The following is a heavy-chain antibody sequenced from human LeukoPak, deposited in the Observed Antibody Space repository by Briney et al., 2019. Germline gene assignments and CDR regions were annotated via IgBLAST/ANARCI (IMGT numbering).Heavy chain of an antibody. CDR3: ARGLLKPELRFLEWLSFPYYYGMDV. CDR2: INPSGGST. Sequence: GGSVKVSCKASGYTFTSYYMHWVRQAPGQGLEWMGIINPSGGSTSYAQKFQGRVTMTRDTSTSTVYMELSSLRSEDTAVYYCARGLLKPELRFLEWLSFPYYYGMDVWGQGTTVTVSS. D-gene: IGHD3-3*01. J-gene: IGHJ6*02. CDR1: GYTFTSYY. V-gene: IGHV1-46*01.